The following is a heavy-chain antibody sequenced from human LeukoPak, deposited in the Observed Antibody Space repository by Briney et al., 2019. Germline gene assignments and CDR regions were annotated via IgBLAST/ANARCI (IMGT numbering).Heavy chain of an antibody. Sequence: GESLKISCKGSGYGFTSYWIGWVRQMPGKGLEWMGIIYPGDSDTRYSPSFQGQVTISADKSISTAYLQWSSLKASDTAMYYCARGTDYYDSSGYPDYWGQGTLVTVSS. CDR2: IYPGDSDT. CDR1: GYGFTSYW. CDR3: ARGTDYYDSSGYPDY. D-gene: IGHD3-22*01. J-gene: IGHJ4*02. V-gene: IGHV5-51*01.